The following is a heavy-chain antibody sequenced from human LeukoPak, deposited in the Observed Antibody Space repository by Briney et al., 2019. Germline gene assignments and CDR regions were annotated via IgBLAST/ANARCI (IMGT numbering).Heavy chain of an antibody. CDR2: IDPSDSYT. CDR3: ARQGAAPGYSYHYGMDV. CDR1: GYRFTSYW. Sequence: GESLKISCKGSGYRFTSYWISWVRQMPGKGLEWMGRIDPSDSYTNYSPSFQGHVTISADKSITTAYLQWSSLKASDTAMYYCARQGAAPGYSYHYGMDVWGQGTTVAVSS. J-gene: IGHJ6*02. V-gene: IGHV5-10-1*01. D-gene: IGHD6-13*01.